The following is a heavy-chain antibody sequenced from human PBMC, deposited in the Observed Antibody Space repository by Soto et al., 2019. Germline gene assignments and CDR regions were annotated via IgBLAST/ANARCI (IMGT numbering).Heavy chain of an antibody. V-gene: IGHV4-59*01. J-gene: IGHJ6*02. CDR2: IYYSGST. Sequence: SETLSLTCTVSGGSISSYYWSWIRQPPGKGLEWIGYIYYSGSTNYNPSLKSRVTISVDTSKNQFSLKLSSVTAADTAVYYCARVVRDYDILTGLYGMDVSGQGTTVTVSS. CDR3: ARVVRDYDILTGLYGMDV. CDR1: GGSISSYY. D-gene: IGHD3-9*01.